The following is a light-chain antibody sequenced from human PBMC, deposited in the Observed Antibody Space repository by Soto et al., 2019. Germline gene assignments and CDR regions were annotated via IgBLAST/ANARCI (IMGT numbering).Light chain of an antibody. Sequence: QSVLTQPPSASGSPGQSVTISCTGTSSDVGAYNYVSWYQQHPGKAPKLMIYEVSKRPSGVPDRFSGSKSGNTASLTVSGLQAEDEADYYCRSYTSTNTYVFGTGTKVTVL. CDR1: SSDVGAYNY. CDR3: RSYTSTNTYV. CDR2: EVS. V-gene: IGLV2-8*01. J-gene: IGLJ1*01.